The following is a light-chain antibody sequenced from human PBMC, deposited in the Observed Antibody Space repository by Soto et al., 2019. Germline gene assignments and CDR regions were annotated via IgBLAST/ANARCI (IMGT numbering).Light chain of an antibody. CDR2: VAS. V-gene: IGKV1-12*01. CDR3: QQAKSVPYT. Sequence: IQMTQSPSSVSASVGDRVTITCRASQDISNWLAWYQQKPGKAPKLLIYVASNLQSGVPSRFSGSGSGTEFTLTITSLQHEDFVTYYCQQAKSVPYTFGQGTKLDIK. CDR1: QDISNW. J-gene: IGKJ2*01.